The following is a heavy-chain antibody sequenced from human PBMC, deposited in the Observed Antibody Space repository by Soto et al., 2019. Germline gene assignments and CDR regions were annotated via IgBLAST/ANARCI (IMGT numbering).Heavy chain of an antibody. J-gene: IGHJ6*02. D-gene: IGHD3-22*01. CDR2: IDWADDK. CDR3: ARINYYDSSGYPDSYGMDV. CDR1: GFSLTTTGMC. V-gene: IGHV2-70*01. Sequence: SGPTLVNPTQTLTLTCTFSGFSLTTTGMCVTWIRQPPGTALEWLALIDWADDKYYSTSLKTRLTISKDTSKNQVVLTMTNMDPVDTATYYCARINYYDSSGYPDSYGMDVWGQGTTVTVSS.